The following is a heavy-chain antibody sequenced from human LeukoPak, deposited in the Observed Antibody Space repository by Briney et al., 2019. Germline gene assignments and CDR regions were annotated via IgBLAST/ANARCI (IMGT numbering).Heavy chain of an antibody. D-gene: IGHD3/OR15-3a*01. CDR1: GFPFCSSW. CDR2: INPDGSQK. Sequence: PGGSLRLSCSASGFPFCSSWMNWARQAPGKGLEWVANINPDGSQKRFVDSVMGRFTMSRDNAKNSLYLQMNSLRVEDTAVFYCAAWTDRVYNFWGQGTLVTVSS. J-gene: IGHJ4*02. CDR3: AAWTDRVYNF. V-gene: IGHV3-7*01.